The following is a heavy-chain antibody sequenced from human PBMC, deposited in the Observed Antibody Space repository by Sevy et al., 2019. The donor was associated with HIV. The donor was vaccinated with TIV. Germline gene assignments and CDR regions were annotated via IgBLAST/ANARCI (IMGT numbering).Heavy chain of an antibody. CDR1: GYTFTGYY. CDR2: INPNSGGT. V-gene: IGHV1-2*06. D-gene: IGHD3-10*01. Sequence: ASVKVSCKASGYTFTGYYMHWVRQVPGQGLEWMGRINPNSGGTNYAQKFQGRVTMTRDTSISTAYMELSRLRSDDTAVYYCARVSQGYGSGSYYIDYWGQGTLVTVSS. J-gene: IGHJ4*02. CDR3: ARVSQGYGSGSYYIDY.